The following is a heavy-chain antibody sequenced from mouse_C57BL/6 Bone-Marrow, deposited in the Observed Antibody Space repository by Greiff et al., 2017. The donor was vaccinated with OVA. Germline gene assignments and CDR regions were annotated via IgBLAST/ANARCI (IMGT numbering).Heavy chain of an antibody. CDR1: GYTFTSYW. V-gene: IGHV1-59*01. Sequence: VQLQQPGAELVRPGTSVTLSCKASGYTFTSYWMHWVKQRPGQGLEWIGVIAPSDSYTNYNQKFKGKATLTVDTSSSTAYMQLSSLTSEDSAVYFGARWVDYWGQGTTLTVSS. J-gene: IGHJ2*01. CDR3: ARWVDY. CDR2: IAPSDSYT.